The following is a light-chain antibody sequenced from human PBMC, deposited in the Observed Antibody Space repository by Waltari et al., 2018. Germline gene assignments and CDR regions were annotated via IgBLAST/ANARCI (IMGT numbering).Light chain of an antibody. J-gene: IGKJ2*01. CDR1: QSISKY. V-gene: IGKV1-39*01. CDR3: QQSYTTPYT. Sequence: DIQMTQSPSSLSASVGDRVTITCRASQSISKYLNWYKQKPGKAPKLLIYGASSLQSGVPPRFSGCGSGTEFTLTISSLQPEDFATYSCQQSYTTPYTFGQGTKLEI. CDR2: GAS.